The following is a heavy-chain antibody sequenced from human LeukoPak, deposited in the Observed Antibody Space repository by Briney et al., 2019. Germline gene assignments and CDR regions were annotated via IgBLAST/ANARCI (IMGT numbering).Heavy chain of an antibody. CDR3: ASLYGRITMVRGAQGDY. D-gene: IGHD3-10*01. CDR1: GGTFSNYA. Sequence: ASVKVSCKASGGTFSNYAISWVRQAPGQGLEWMGGIIPIFGTANYAQKFRGRVTITADESTSTAYMELSSLRSEDTAVYYCASLYGRITMVRGAQGDYWGQGTLVTVSS. V-gene: IGHV1-69*13. CDR2: IIPIFGTA. J-gene: IGHJ4*02.